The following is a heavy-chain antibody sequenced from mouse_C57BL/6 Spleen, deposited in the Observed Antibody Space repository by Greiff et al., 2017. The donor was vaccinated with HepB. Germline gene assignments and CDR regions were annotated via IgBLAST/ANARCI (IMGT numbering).Heavy chain of an antibody. V-gene: IGHV1-72*01. CDR3: ARSSSTMVTTVDY. CDR1: GYTFTSYW. CDR2: IDPNSGGT. D-gene: IGHD2-2*01. J-gene: IGHJ2*01. Sequence: VQLQQSGAELVKPGASVKLSCKASGYTFTSYWMHWVKQRPGRGLEWIGRIDPNSGGTKYNEKFKSKATLTVDKPSSTAYMQLSSLTSEDSAVYYCARSSSTMVTTVDYWGQGTTLTVSS.